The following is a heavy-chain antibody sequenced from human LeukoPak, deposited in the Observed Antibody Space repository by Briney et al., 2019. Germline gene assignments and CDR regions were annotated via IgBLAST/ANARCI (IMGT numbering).Heavy chain of an antibody. D-gene: IGHD3-10*01. J-gene: IGHJ4*02. CDR1: GGSISSASYY. V-gene: IGHV4-61*02. CDR2: IYTSGST. CDR3: ARMVRGVIITVFDY. Sequence: SETLSLTCTVSGGSISSASYYWSWIRQPAGKGLEWIGRIYTSGSTNYNPSLKSRVTISVDTSKNQFSLTLSSVTAADTAVYYCARMVRGVIITVFDYWGQGTLVTVSS.